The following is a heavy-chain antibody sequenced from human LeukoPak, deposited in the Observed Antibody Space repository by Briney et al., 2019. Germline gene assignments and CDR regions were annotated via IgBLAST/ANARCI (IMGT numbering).Heavy chain of an antibody. CDR3: ARDDAFDI. CDR2: ISYDGSNK. Sequence: PGGSLRLSCAASGFTFSSYAMHWVRQAPGKGLEWVAVISYDGSNKYYADSVKGRFTISRDNSKNTLYLQMNSLRAEDTAVYYCARDDAFDIWGRGTMVTVSS. CDR1: GFTFSSYA. V-gene: IGHV3-30-3*01. J-gene: IGHJ3*02.